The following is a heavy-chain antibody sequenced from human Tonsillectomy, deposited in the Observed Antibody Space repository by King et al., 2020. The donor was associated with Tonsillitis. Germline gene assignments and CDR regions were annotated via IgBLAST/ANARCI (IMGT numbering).Heavy chain of an antibody. V-gene: IGHV3-23*04. CDR2: ISGSGDST. D-gene: IGHD1-26*01. Sequence: VQLVESGGGLVQPGGSLRLSCAASGFTFSSYVISWVRQAPGKGLECVSGISGSGDSTYYADSVKGRFTISGDNSKNTLYLQMNSLRAEDTAVYYCAKQSALLPQGLDYWGQGTLVTVSS. CDR1: GFTFSSYV. J-gene: IGHJ4*02. CDR3: AKQSALLPQGLDY.